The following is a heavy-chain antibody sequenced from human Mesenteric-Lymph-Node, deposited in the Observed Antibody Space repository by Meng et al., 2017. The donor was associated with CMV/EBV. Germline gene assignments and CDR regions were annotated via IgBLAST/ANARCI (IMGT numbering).Heavy chain of an antibody. Sequence: FSVFSLSTSGVGVGWIRQPPGKALEWLALIYWNDDKRYSPSLKSRLTITKDTSKNQVVLTMTNMDPVDTATYYCAHSDSSGYYYVLDYWGQGTLVTVSS. J-gene: IGHJ4*02. CDR1: VFSLSTSGVG. CDR3: AHSDSSGYYYVLDY. V-gene: IGHV2-5*01. D-gene: IGHD3-22*01. CDR2: IYWNDDK.